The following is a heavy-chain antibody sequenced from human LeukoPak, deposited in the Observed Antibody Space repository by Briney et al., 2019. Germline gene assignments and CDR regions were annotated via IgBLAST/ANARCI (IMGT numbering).Heavy chain of an antibody. J-gene: IGHJ1*01. Sequence: GGSLRLSCAASGFTFSSYGMHWVRQAPGKGLEWLSAISCSGSNTYYADALKGRFTISRDNPKNTLYLQMNSLRAEDTAVYYCAIIGGYCSSTSCYRGSFQPWGGGTVVSVSS. V-gene: IGHV3-33*08. CDR3: AIIGGYCSSTSCYRGSFQP. D-gene: IGHD2-2*03. CDR1: GFTFSSYG. CDR2: ISCSGSNT.